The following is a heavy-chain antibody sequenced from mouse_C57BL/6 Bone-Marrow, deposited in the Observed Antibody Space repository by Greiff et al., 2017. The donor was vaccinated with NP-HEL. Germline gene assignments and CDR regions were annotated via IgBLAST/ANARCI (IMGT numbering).Heavy chain of an antibody. D-gene: IGHD4-1*01. Sequence: EVHLVESGGDLVKPGGSLKLSCAASGFTFSSYGMSWVRQTPDKRLEWVATISSGGSYTYYPDSVKGRFTISRDNAKNTLYLQMSSLKSEDTAMYYCARQALGPYWYFDVWGTGTTVTVSS. CDR2: ISSGGSYT. CDR1: GFTFSSYG. V-gene: IGHV5-6*01. CDR3: ARQALGPYWYFDV. J-gene: IGHJ1*03.